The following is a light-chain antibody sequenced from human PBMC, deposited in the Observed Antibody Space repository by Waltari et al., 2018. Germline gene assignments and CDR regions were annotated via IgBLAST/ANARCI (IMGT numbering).Light chain of an antibody. J-gene: IGKJ4*01. Sequence: EIVLTQSPATLSLSPGERATLTCRASQSINNFLAWYQQKRGQAPRLLIYTTSNWATGIPARFSGSGSGTDFTLTISSLEPEDFASYYCQQRGDWPLTFGGGTKVEIK. CDR1: QSINNF. CDR3: QQRGDWPLT. CDR2: TTS. V-gene: IGKV3-11*01.